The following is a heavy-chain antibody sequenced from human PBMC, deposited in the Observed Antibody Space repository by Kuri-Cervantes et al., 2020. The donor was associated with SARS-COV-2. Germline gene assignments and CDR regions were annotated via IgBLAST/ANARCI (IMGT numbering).Heavy chain of an antibody. Sequence: GESLKISCAASGFTFSNYWMHWVRQAPGKGLVWVSRINDKGTYTNYADSVKGRFTISRDNAKNTVYLQMNSLRAGDTAVYYCARDLYSTGWGGAADNWGQGNLVHVAS. V-gene: IGHV3-74*01. CDR2: INDKGTYT. CDR1: GFTFSNYW. CDR3: ARDLYSTGWGGAADN. J-gene: IGHJ4*01. D-gene: IGHD6-19*01.